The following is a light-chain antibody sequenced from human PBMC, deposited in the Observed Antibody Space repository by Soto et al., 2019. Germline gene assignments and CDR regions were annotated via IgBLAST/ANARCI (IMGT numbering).Light chain of an antibody. CDR1: QSISSW. CDR2: DAS. CDR3: QQYNTYSSLT. J-gene: IGKJ4*01. Sequence: DIQMTQSPSTLSASVGDRVTITCRASQSISSWLACYQQKLGRAPRLLIYDASSLESGVPSRFSGSGYGTEFTLTISSLQPDDFATYYCQQYNTYSSLTFGGGTKV. V-gene: IGKV1-5*01.